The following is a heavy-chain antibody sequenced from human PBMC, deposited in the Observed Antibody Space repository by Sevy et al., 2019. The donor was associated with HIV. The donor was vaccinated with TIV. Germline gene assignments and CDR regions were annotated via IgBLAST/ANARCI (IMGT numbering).Heavy chain of an antibody. CDR3: ARGQLVAPFDY. CDR1: GYTFTSYD. CDR2: MNPNSGNT. Sequence: ASVKVFCKASGYTFTSYDINWVRQATGQGLEWMGWMNPNSGNTGYAQKFQGRVTMTRNTSISTAYMELSSLRSVDTAVYYCARGQLVAPFDYRGQGTLVTVSS. J-gene: IGHJ4*02. V-gene: IGHV1-8*01. D-gene: IGHD6-6*01.